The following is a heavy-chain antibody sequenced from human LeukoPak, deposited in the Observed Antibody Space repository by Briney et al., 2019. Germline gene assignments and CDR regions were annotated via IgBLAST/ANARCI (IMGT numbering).Heavy chain of an antibody. CDR3: ARDRGGSYSVFDY. V-gene: IGHV1-2*02. J-gene: IGHJ4*02. CDR1: GYTFTGYY. D-gene: IGHD1-26*01. CDR2: INPNSGGT. Sequence: ASVTVSCKASGYTFTGYYMHWVRQAPGQGLEWMGWINPNSGGTNYAQKLQGRVTMTRDTSISTAYMELSRLRSDDTAVYYCARDRGGSYSVFDYWGQGTLVTVS.